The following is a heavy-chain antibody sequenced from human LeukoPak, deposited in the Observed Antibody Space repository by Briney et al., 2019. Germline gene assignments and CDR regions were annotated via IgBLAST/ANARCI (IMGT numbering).Heavy chain of an antibody. CDR2: VDPEDGET. CDR3: ETGSRTTGYYYYYMDV. V-gene: IGHV1-69-2*01. CDR1: GYTFTDYY. Sequence: ASVKVSCKVSGYTFTDYYMHWVQQAPGKGLEGMGLVDPEDGETIYAEKFQGRGTITADTFTETGHMELSSLRSEDTAVYYCETGSRTTGYYYYYMDVWGKGTTVTVSS. J-gene: IGHJ6*03. D-gene: IGHD1-7*01.